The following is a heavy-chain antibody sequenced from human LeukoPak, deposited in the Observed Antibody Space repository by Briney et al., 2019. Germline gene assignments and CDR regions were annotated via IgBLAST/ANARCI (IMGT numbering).Heavy chain of an antibody. Sequence: SETLSLTCSVSGGSISSSSYYWVWIRQPPGKGLEWIGSFYYSGSTYYNPSLKSRVTISVDTSKNQFSLRLSSVTAADTAVYYCTRPKRAYTAPWVYWGRGALVTVSS. CDR2: FYYSGST. J-gene: IGHJ4*02. V-gene: IGHV4-39*01. CDR3: TRPKRAYTAPWVY. CDR1: GGSISSSSYY. D-gene: IGHD5-18*01.